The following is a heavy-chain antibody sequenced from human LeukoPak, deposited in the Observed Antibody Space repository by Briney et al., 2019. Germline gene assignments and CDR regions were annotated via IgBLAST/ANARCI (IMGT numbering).Heavy chain of an antibody. J-gene: IGHJ3*02. CDR2: IKRDGSEK. D-gene: IGHD3-10*01. V-gene: IGHV3-7*05. Sequence: SGGSLRLSCAASGFTFSSYWMSWVRQAPGKGLEWVANIKRDGSEKYYVGSVKGRLTTSRDNAENSLYLQMNSLRAEDTAVYYCARARDYGSGRANAFDIWGQGTMVTVSS. CDR3: ARARDYGSGRANAFDI. CDR1: GFTFSSYW.